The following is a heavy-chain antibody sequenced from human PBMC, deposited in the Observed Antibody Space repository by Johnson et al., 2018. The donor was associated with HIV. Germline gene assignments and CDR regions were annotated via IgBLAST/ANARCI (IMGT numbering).Heavy chain of an antibody. D-gene: IGHD3-10*01. CDR2: IGTAGDT. J-gene: IGHJ3*02. Sequence: EVQLVESGGGLVKPGGSLRLSCVASGFTFTSYDMHWVRQATGEGLDWISAIGTAGDTLYPGSVKGRFTISRDNAKNSLYLQMNSLSPGDTAVYYCVRGGSDAFDIWGQGTMVTVSS. CDR3: VRGGSDAFDI. CDR1: GFTFTSYD. V-gene: IGHV3-13*01.